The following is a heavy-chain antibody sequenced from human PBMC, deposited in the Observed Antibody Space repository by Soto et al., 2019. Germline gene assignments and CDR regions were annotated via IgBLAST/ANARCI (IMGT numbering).Heavy chain of an antibody. V-gene: IGHV2-5*02. CDR3: AHRAYFDSGKQFDY. J-gene: IGHJ4*02. D-gene: IGHD3-10*01. CDR2: IYWDDEK. CDR1: GFSLSTSGVG. Sequence: QITLKESVPTLVKPTQTLTLTCTFSGFSLSTSGVGVGWIRQPPGKALEWLAIIYWDDEKRYSPSLKTRLTGTKDTSKNQVVLTMTNVDPVDTATYYCAHRAYFDSGKQFDYWGQGTLVSVSS.